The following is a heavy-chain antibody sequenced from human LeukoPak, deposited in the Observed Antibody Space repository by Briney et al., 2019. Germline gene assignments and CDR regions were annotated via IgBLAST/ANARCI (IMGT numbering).Heavy chain of an antibody. CDR1: GGTFSSYA. CDR3: ARGQLFYDSSAY. CDR2: IIPILGIA. J-gene: IGHJ4*02. D-gene: IGHD3-22*01. Sequence: ASVKVSCKASGGTFSSYAISWVRQAPGQGLEWMGRIIPILGIANYAQKFQGRVTITADKSTSTVYMELSSLRSEDTAVYYCARGQLFYDSSAYWGQGTLVTVSS. V-gene: IGHV1-69*04.